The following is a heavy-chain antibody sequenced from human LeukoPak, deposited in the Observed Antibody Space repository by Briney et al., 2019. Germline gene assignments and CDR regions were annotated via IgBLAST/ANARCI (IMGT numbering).Heavy chain of an antibody. V-gene: IGHV3-7*01. CDR3: ARGGNLGTFDY. Sequence: PGGSLRLSCAASGFTFNTYWMNWVRQAPGKGLEWVANTREDGNRKDYVDSVKGRFTISRDNAKNSLYLQMNSLRAEDTAVYYCARGGNLGTFDYWGQGSLVTVSS. D-gene: IGHD4-23*01. CDR2: TREDGNRK. CDR1: GFTFNTYW. J-gene: IGHJ4*02.